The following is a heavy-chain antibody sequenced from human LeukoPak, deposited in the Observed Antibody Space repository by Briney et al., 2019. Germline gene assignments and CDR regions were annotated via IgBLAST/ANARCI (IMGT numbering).Heavy chain of an antibody. D-gene: IGHD6-13*01. V-gene: IGHV4-59*01. CDR2: IYYSGST. CDR3: ARALRQQLATGWFDP. CDR1: GDSINSYY. J-gene: IGHJ5*02. Sequence: PSETPSLTCTVSGDSINSYYWTWIRQPPGKGLEWIGYIYYSGSTNYNPSLKSRVTISVDTSKNQFSLRLTSVTAADTAVYYCARALRQQLATGWFDPWGQGTLVTVSS.